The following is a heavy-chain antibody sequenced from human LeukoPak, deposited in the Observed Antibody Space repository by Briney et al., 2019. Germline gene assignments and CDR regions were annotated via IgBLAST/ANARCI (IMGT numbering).Heavy chain of an antibody. D-gene: IGHD1-26*01. V-gene: IGHV4-38-2*01. CDR1: GYSISSDYY. J-gene: IGHJ4*02. CDR2: MYHSGTS. Sequence: SETLSLTCAVSGYSISSDYYWGWIRQPPGKRLEWIGSMYHSGTSYYNPSLKSRVTVSLDTSKNQFSLRLSSVTAADTAVYYCARQVIGSHYHDYWGQGTLVTVSS. CDR3: ARQVIGSHYHDY.